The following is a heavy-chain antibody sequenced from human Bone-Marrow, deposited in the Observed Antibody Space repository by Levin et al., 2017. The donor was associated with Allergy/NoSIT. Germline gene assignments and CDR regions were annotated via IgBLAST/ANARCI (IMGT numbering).Heavy chain of an antibody. J-gene: IGHJ3*02. CDR1: GVSIGSSVYY. D-gene: IGHD3-10*01. CDR3: AGVVVRGVIIANYAFDI. Sequence: SETLSLTCTVSGVSIGSSVYYWSWIRQHPGKGLEWIGYIYYSGSTSHYNPALKSRVAISVDAPKSQFSLKVRSVIAADTAVYYCAGVVVRGVIIANYAFDIWGQGTMVTVSS. CDR2: IYYSGST. V-gene: IGHV4-31*03.